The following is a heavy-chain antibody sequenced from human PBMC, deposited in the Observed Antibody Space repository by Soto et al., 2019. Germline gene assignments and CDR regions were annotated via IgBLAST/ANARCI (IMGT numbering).Heavy chain of an antibody. V-gene: IGHV3-7*05. CDR2: IKPGGSEK. D-gene: IGHD5-12*01. J-gene: IGHJ4*02. CDR3: ARDWREGYNYCFDC. Sequence: GGSLRLSCAASGFTFSSYSMSWVRQAPGKGLEWLAMIKPGGSEKYYVDSVKGRFTISRDNTENSLYLQMNSLRAEDTVVYYCARDWREGYNYCFDCWGQGTLVTVSS. CDR1: GFTFSSYS.